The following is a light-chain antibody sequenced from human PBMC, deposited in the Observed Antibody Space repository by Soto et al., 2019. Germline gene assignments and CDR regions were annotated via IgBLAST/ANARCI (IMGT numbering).Light chain of an antibody. CDR1: QDIGSH. J-gene: IGKJ5*01. CDR2: FAS. CDR3: QQFRSCPIT. Sequence: DLPMTPSTSSLSASVGGRVTITCRASQDIGSHLAWYQQKPEKAPKSLIYFASTLQSGVPARFSASGSGTDFTLTISSLQPEDLATYYCQQFRSCPITFGQGT. V-gene: IGKV1D-16*01.